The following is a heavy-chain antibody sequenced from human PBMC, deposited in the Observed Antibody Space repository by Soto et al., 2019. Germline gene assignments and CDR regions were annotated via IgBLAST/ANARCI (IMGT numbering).Heavy chain of an antibody. D-gene: IGHD3-3*01. CDR2: MNPNSGNT. J-gene: IGHJ6*03. V-gene: IGHV1-8*01. CDR3: ARVRYYDFWSGYYLEEDYYYYMDV. Sequence: ASVKVSCTACGYAFTRYDINWVRQATEQGLEWMGWMNPNSGNTGYAQKFQGRVTMTRNTSISTAYMELSSLRSEDTAVCYCARVRYYDFWSGYYLEEDYYYYMDVWGKGTTVTVSS. CDR1: GYAFTRYD.